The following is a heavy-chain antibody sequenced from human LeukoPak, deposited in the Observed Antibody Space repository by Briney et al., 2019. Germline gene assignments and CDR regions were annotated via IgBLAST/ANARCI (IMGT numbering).Heavy chain of an antibody. CDR1: GYTFTGYY. D-gene: IGHD3-9*01. Sequence: ASVKVSCEASGYTFTGYYMHWVRQAPGQGLEWMGWINPNSGGTNYAQKFYARVTMTRDTSISTAYMELSRLRSDDTAVFYCARSPHILTGENFDFWGQGTLVTVSS. CDR2: INPNSGGT. J-gene: IGHJ4*02. CDR3: ARSPHILTGENFDF. V-gene: IGHV1-2*02.